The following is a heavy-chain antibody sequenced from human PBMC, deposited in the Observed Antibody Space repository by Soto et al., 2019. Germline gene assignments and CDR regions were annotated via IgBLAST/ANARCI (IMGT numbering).Heavy chain of an antibody. CDR1: GFSFSSCG. Sequence: QPGGSLRLSCVASGFSFSSCGMHWVRQAPGKGLEWVAVIWYDGTNKYYSDSVKGRFTISRDNSKNTLYLQMNSLRAEDTAVYYCARVNSVYDWEAFDYWGQGTLVTVSS. D-gene: IGHD5-12*01. CDR2: IWYDGTNK. V-gene: IGHV3-33*01. J-gene: IGHJ4*02. CDR3: ARVNSVYDWEAFDY.